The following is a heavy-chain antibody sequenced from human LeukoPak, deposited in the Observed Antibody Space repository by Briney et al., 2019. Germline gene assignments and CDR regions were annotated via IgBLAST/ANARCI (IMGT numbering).Heavy chain of an antibody. Sequence: PSETLSLTCAVYGGSFSGYYWSWIRQPPGKGLEWIREINHSGSTNYNPSLKSRVAISVDTSKNQFSLKLSSVTAADTAVYYCARGPMAYDYKVRFDPWGQGTLVTVSS. CDR3: ARGPMAYDYKVRFDP. D-gene: IGHD4-11*01. J-gene: IGHJ5*02. CDR2: INHSGST. V-gene: IGHV4-34*01. CDR1: GGSFSGYY.